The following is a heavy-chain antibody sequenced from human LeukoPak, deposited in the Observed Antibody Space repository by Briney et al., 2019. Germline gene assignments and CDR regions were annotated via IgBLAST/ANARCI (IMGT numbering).Heavy chain of an antibody. CDR2: ISAYNGNT. Sequence: GASVKVSCKASGYTFTSYGISWVRQAPGQGLEWMGWISAYNGNTNYAQKLQGRVTMTTDTFTSTAYMELRSLRSDDTAVYYCARALGGYDSSGYFDYWGQGTLVTVSS. CDR3: ARALGGYDSSGYFDY. J-gene: IGHJ4*02. D-gene: IGHD3-22*01. CDR1: GYTFTSYG. V-gene: IGHV1-18*01.